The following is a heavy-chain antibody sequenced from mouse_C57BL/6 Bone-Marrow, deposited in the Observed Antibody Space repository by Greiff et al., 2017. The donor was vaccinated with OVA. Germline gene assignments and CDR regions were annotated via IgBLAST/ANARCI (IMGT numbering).Heavy chain of an antibody. J-gene: IGHJ1*03. CDR2: ISSGGSYT. Sequence: DVHLVESGGDLVKPGGSLKLSCAASGFTFSSYGMSWVRQTPDKRLEWVATISSGGSYTYYPDSVKGRFTISRDNAKNTLYLQMSSLKSEDTAMYYCARWAVVARYFDVWGTGTTVTVSS. CDR1: GFTFSSYG. V-gene: IGHV5-6*01. D-gene: IGHD1-1*01. CDR3: ARWAVVARYFDV.